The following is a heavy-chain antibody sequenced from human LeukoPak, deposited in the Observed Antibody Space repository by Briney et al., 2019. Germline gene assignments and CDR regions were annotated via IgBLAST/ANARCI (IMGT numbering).Heavy chain of an antibody. J-gene: IGHJ4*02. D-gene: IGHD3-10*01. V-gene: IGHV4-4*07. CDR1: GGSISSYY. CDR3: ARSYYGSGSYLYFDY. Sequence: SETLSLTCTVSGGSISSYYWSWIRQPAGKGLEWIGRIYTSGSTNYNPSLKSRVTMSVDTSKNQFSLKLSSVTAADTAVYYCARSYYGSGSYLYFDYWCQGTLVTVSS. CDR2: IYTSGST.